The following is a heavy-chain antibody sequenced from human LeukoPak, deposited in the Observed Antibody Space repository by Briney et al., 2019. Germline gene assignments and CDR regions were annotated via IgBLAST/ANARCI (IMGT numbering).Heavy chain of an antibody. CDR2: ISSSSSYI. V-gene: IGHV3-21*01. Sequence: GGSLRLSCAGSGFNFSSYSMNWVRQAPGKGLEWVSSISSSSSYIYYADSMKGRFTISRDNAKNSLYLQMNSLRAEDTAVYYCLGYCSGGSCPTVDVWGKGTTVTVSS. J-gene: IGHJ6*04. D-gene: IGHD2-15*01. CDR1: GFNFSSYS. CDR3: LGYCSGGSCPTVDV.